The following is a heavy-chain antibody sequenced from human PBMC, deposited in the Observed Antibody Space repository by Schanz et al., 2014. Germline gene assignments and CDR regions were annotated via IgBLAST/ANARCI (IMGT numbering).Heavy chain of an antibody. J-gene: IGHJ3*02. D-gene: IGHD4-17*01. CDR2: ISGGGGTT. CDR1: GFSVGNKY. CDR3: ARKMKLGVYGGKGHDSLDI. Sequence: EVQLLESGGGLVEPGGSLRLSCAASGFSVGNKYMNWVRQAPGKGLEWVSAISGGGGTTYYADSVKGRFTISRDNSKNTLYLQMNSLRAEDTAVYYCARKMKLGVYGGKGHDSLDIWGQGTMVTVSS. V-gene: IGHV3-23*01.